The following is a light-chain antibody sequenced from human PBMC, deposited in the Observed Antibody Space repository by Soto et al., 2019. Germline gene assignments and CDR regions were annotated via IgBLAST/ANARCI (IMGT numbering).Light chain of an antibody. J-gene: IGKJ1*01. V-gene: IGKV3-15*01. CDR1: QSVSSN. CDR2: GAS. CDR3: QQYNNWHMT. Sequence: EIVMTQSPATLSVSPGERAALSCWASQSVSSNLAWYQQKPGQAPRLLIYGASTRATGIPARFSGSGSGTEFTLTISSLQSEDFAVYYCQQYNNWHMTFGQGTKVGIK.